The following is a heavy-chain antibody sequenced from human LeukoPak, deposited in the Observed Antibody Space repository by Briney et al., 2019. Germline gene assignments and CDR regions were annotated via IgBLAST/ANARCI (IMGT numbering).Heavy chain of an antibody. CDR2: ICGHGISI. CDR1: GFTFSNYA. Sequence: GGSLRLSCEASGFTFSNYAMSWVRQAPGKGLEWVSGICGHGISIYYADSVKGRFTISRDNSKSTLYLVMNSLRAEDTAVYYCTQGLCYFDYWSQGNLVTVSS. D-gene: IGHD4/OR15-4a*01. J-gene: IGHJ4*02. V-gene: IGHV3-23*01. CDR3: TQGLCYFDY.